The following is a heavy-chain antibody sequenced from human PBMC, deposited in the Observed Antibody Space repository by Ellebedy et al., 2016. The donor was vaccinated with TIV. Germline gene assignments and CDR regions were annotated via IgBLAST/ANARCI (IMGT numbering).Heavy chain of an antibody. CDR2: IYTGDSDT. V-gene: IGHV5-51*01. J-gene: IGHJ4*02. CDR3: ARSVIAVAGADFDY. Sequence: KVSCKASGGTFSSYAISCVRQAPRQGLEWMGFIYTGDSDTRYSPSFQGQVTISADKSISTAYLQWSSLKASDTAMYYCARSVIAVAGADFDYWGQGTLVTVSS. CDR1: GGTFSSYA. D-gene: IGHD6-19*01.